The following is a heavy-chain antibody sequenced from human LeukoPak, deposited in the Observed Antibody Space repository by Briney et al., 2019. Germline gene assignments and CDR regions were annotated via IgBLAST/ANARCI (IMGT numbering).Heavy chain of an antibody. D-gene: IGHD5-24*01. CDR1: GGSISSSSYY. V-gene: IGHV4-39*01. CDR3: AIREMATIRSAYFDY. CDR2: IYYSGST. J-gene: IGHJ4*02. Sequence: SETLSLTCTVSGGSISSSSYYWGCIRQPPGKGLEWIGSIYYSGSTYYNPSLKSRVTISVDTSKNQFSLKLSSVTAADTAVYYCAIREMATIRSAYFDYWGQGTLVTVSS.